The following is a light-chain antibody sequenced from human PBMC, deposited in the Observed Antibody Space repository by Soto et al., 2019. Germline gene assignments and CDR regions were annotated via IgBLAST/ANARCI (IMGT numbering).Light chain of an antibody. CDR1: QSLLYNPANKNY. Sequence: DIVMTQSPDSLAVSLGERATINCKSSQSLLYNPANKNYLAWYQQKPGQPPRLLISWTSTRGSWVPDRFSGSGSGTDFTLSLSSLQAEDVAVYYCQKYFSPPPTFGQGTKVEI. CDR3: QKYFSPPPT. V-gene: IGKV4-1*01. CDR2: WTS. J-gene: IGKJ1*01.